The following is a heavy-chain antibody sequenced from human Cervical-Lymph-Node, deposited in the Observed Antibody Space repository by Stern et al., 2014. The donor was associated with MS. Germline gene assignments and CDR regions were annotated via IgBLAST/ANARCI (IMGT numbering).Heavy chain of an antibody. D-gene: IGHD3-22*01. J-gene: IGHJ3*02. CDR2: IVDGSRNH. CDR3: AAEPMYYSDSVGACDI. V-gene: IGHV1-58*01. CDR1: GFTFTSSA. Sequence: QMQLVESGPEVKKPGTSVKVSCKASGFTFTSSAVQWVRQARGQRLEWIGGIVDGSRNHNYAQRFQERVTITRDMSTSTAYMELSSLRSEDTAVYYCAAEPMYYSDSVGACDIWGQGTMVTVSS.